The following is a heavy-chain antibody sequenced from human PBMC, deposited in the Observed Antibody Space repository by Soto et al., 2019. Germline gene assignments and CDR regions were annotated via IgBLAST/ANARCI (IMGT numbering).Heavy chain of an antibody. V-gene: IGHV1-18*01. Sequence: GASVKVSCKASGYTFTSNGISWVRQAPGQGLEWMGWINAGNGNTRYSQKFQGRVTITRDTSARTAYMELSSLRSEDTAVYYCARGHLAVVPVASWYFYMDVWGKGTTVTVSS. J-gene: IGHJ6*03. D-gene: IGHD2-2*01. CDR1: GYTFTSNG. CDR2: INAGNGNT. CDR3: ARGHLAVVPVASWYFYMDV.